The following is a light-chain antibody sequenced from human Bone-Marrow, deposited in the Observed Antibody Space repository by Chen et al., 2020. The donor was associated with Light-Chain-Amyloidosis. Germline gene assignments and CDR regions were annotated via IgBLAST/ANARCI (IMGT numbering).Light chain of an antibody. Sequence: DIQMTQSPSAVSASVGDRVTITCRATQGINNFLAWYQHRPGMAPKLLIYGASTLEVGVPSRFSSSGSGTDYTLTISRLQPEDFATYYCQQVHGFPLSFGGGTKVE. CDR2: GAS. V-gene: IGKV1-12*01. J-gene: IGKJ4*01. CDR3: QQVHGFPLS. CDR1: QGINNF.